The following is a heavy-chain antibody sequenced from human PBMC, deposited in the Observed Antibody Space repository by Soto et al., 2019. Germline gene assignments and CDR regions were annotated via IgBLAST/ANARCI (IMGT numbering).Heavy chain of an antibody. D-gene: IGHD2-21*01. CDR2: IWNDGTKE. V-gene: IGHV3-33*02. CDR3: TRDPNLYCVGADCYVY. J-gene: IGHJ4*02. CDR1: GFVYSTYA. Sequence: VQLVESGGGVVQPGRSLILSCAASGFVYSTYAMHWVRLSPGKGLEWVALIWNDGTKEYYVDSVKGRFTISRDNAANSLFLRMASLRAEDTATYYCTRDPNLYCVGADCYVYWGQGTPVTVSS.